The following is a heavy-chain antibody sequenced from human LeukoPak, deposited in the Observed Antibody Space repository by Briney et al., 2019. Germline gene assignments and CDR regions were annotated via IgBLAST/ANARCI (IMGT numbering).Heavy chain of an antibody. CDR1: GYTFTGYY. D-gene: IGHD3-22*01. CDR3: ASMPGYYDSSAYYPHYYFDY. V-gene: IGHV1-46*01. J-gene: IGHJ4*02. CDR2: INPSGGGT. Sequence: ASVKVSCKASGYTFTGYYMHWVRQAAGQGLEWMGIINPSGGGTSYAQKFQGRVTMTRDTSTSTVDMELSTLRSEDRAVYYCASMPGYYDSSAYYPHYYFDYWGQGTLVTVSS.